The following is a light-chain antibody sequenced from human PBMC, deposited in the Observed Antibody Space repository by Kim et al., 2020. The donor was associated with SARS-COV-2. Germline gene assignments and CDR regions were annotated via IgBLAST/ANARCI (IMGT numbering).Light chain of an antibody. CDR2: GAA. CDR3: QQYNNWPPFT. Sequence: EIVMTQSPATLSVSPGERATLSCRASQSVSSNLSWYQQKPGQDPRLLIYGAATRATGITARFSGSGSGTAFTLTISSLQSEDFAVYYCQQYNNWPPFTFGPGTKVDIK. CDR1: QSVSSN. J-gene: IGKJ3*01. V-gene: IGKV3-15*01.